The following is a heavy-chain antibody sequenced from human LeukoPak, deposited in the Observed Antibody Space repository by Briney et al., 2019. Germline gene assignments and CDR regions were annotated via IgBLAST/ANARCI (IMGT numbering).Heavy chain of an antibody. CDR1: GFTFSSYG. V-gene: IGHV3-30*02. CDR2: IRYDGSNK. D-gene: IGHD4-17*01. CDR3: AKLLSGNYGDPSC. Sequence: PGGSLRLSCAASGFTFSSYGMHWVRQAPRKGLEWVAFIRYDGSNKYYADSVKGRFTISRDNSKNTLYMQMNSLRAEDTAVYYCAKLLSGNYGDPSCWGQGTLVTVSS. J-gene: IGHJ4*02.